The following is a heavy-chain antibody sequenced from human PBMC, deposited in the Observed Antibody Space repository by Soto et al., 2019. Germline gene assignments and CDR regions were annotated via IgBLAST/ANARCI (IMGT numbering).Heavy chain of an antibody. Sequence: QVQLQQWGAGLLKPSETLSLTCAIYGGSFSGYYWSWIRQPPGKGLEWIVEINHSGSTNYNPSLRSRVAMSVDTSKDQFSLKLSSVTAADMAVYYCAAAVARGWFDPWGQGTLVTVSS. CDR3: AAAVARGWFDP. J-gene: IGHJ5*02. CDR1: GGSFSGYY. D-gene: IGHD6-19*01. V-gene: IGHV4-34*02. CDR2: INHSGST.